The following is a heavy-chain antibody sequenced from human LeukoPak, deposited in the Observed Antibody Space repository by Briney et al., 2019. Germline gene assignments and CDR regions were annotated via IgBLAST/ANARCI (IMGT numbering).Heavy chain of an antibody. D-gene: IGHD4-17*01. CDR3: AREVTMLTSDYSFDH. Sequence: PGGSLRLSCTTSGFIFSDFYMSWIRQAPGKGLEWVSCISSSGFTIYYADSLKGRFSISRDNAKKSLYLQMDSLRVEDTAVYYCAREVTMLTSDYSFDHWGRGTLVTVSS. CDR2: ISSSGFTI. J-gene: IGHJ2*01. CDR1: GFIFSDFY. V-gene: IGHV3-11*04.